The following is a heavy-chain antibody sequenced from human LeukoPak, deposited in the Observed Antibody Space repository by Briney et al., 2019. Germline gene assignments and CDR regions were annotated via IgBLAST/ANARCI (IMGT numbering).Heavy chain of an antibody. D-gene: IGHD4-17*01. Sequence: GASVKVSCKVSGYTLTELSMHWVRQAPGQGLEWMGWINPNSGGTNYAQKFQGRVTMTRDTSISTAYMELSRLTSDDTAVYYCARDGALDYWGQGTLLTVSS. CDR1: GYTLTELS. J-gene: IGHJ4*02. V-gene: IGHV1-2*02. CDR3: ARDGALDY. CDR2: INPNSGGT.